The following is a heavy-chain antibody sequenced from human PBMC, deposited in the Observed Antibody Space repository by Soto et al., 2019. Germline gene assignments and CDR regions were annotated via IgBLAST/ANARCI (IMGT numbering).Heavy chain of an antibody. D-gene: IGHD5-12*01. V-gene: IGHV3-33*01. CDR1: GFTFSSYG. J-gene: IGHJ4*02. CDR3: ARESGFGYSGYVNY. Sequence: GGSLRLSCAASGFTFSSYGMHWVRQAPGKGLEWVAVIWYDGSNKYYADSVKGRFTLSRDNSKDTLYLQMNSLRAEDTAVYYCARESGFGYSGYVNYWGQGTLVTVSS. CDR2: IWYDGSNK.